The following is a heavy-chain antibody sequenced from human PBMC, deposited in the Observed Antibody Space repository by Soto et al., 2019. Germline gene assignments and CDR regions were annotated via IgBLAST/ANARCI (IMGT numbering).Heavy chain of an antibody. Sequence: QVQLVQSGAEVKKPGSSVKVSCKASGGTFSTHAISWVRQAPGQGLEWLGGIIPTLGTPNYAQKFQGRVTVTADEYTSTAYMELSRLTSEDTAVYYCARAAFRSGYYGYYYGMDVLGQGPAVNV. D-gene: IGHD3-3*01. CDR1: GGTFSTHA. J-gene: IGHJ6*02. CDR3: ARAAFRSGYYGYYYGMDV. V-gene: IGHV1-69*01. CDR2: IIPTLGTP.